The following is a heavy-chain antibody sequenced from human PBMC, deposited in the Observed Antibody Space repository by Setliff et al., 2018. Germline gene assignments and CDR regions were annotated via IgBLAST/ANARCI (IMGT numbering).Heavy chain of an antibody. J-gene: IGHJ4*02. V-gene: IGHV1-69*13. CDR1: GYTFTSSG. D-gene: IGHD3-10*01. CDR3: AREGSGTKLDY. CDR2: IIPMFGRT. Sequence: ASVKVSCKASGYTFTSSGITWVRQAPGQGLEWMGWIIPMFGRTNYAPKFQDRVTLTADATTSTAYMDLSSLTSDDTALYYCAREGSGTKLDYWGQGTLVTVSS.